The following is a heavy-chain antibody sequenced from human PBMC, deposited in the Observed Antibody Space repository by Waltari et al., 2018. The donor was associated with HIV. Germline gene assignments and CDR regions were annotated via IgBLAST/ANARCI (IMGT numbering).Heavy chain of an antibody. CDR1: GFSLSTSGVG. CDR2: IYWNDDK. V-gene: IGHV2-5*01. Sequence: QITLKESGPTLVKPTQTLTLTCTFSGFSLSTSGVGVGWIRQPPGKALEWLALIYWNDDKRYSPSLKSRLTITKDTSKNQVVLTMTNMDPVDTATYYCAHSVRIVGATTPGLFDYWGQGTLVTVSS. J-gene: IGHJ4*02. D-gene: IGHD1-26*01. CDR3: AHSVRIVGATTPGLFDY.